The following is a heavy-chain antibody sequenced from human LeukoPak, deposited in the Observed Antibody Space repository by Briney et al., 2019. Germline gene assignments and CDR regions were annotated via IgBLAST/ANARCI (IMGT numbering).Heavy chain of an antibody. V-gene: IGHV1-69-2*01. CDR1: GYTFTDYY. J-gene: IGHJ4*02. CDR3: ATARGHLSRYYDFWSGYLY. CDR2: VDPEDGET. Sequence: VASVKVSCKVSGYTFTDYYMHWVQQAPGKGLEWMGLVDPEDGETIYAEKFQGRVTITADTSTDTAYMELSSLRSEDTAVYYCATARGHLSRYYDFWSGYLYWGQGTLVTVSS. D-gene: IGHD3-3*01.